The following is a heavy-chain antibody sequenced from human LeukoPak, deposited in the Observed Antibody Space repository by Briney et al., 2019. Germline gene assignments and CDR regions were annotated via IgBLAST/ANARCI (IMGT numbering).Heavy chain of an antibody. D-gene: IGHD3-3*01. J-gene: IGHJ4*02. Sequence: PGRSLRLSCAASGFTFSSYGMHWVRQAPGKGLEWVAVISYDGSNKYYADSVKGRFTISRDNSKNTLYLQMNSLRAEDTAVYYCAKDRQRTIFGSPRDWGQGTLVTVSS. CDR2: ISYDGSNK. CDR3: AKDRQRTIFGSPRD. V-gene: IGHV3-30*18. CDR1: GFTFSSYG.